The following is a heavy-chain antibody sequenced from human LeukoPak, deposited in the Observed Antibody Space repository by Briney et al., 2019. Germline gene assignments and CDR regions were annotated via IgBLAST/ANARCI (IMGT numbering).Heavy chain of an antibody. CDR3: TRFKLSVVRGIISQPLAY. J-gene: IGHJ4*02. D-gene: IGHD3-10*01. CDR1: GFTFSGSW. V-gene: IGHV3-7*03. Sequence: TGGSLRLSCAASGFTFSGSWMSWVRQAPGKGLEGGASINKDGSEKNYVDSLKGRFTISRDNAKNSLYLQMNSLRAEDTAVYYCTRFKLSVVRGIISQPLAYWGQGTLLTVSS. CDR2: INKDGSEK.